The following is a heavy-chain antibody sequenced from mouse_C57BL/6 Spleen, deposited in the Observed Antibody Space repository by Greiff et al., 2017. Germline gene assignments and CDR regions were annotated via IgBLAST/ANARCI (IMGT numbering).Heavy chain of an antibody. Sequence: VKLMESGAELVRPGTSVKMSCKASGYTFTNYWIGWAKQRPGHGLEWIGDIYPGGGYTNYNEKFKGKATLTADKSSSTAYMQFSSLTSQDSAIYYCAREGTAQATGAMDYWGQGTSVTASS. D-gene: IGHD3-2*02. J-gene: IGHJ4*01. CDR3: AREGTAQATGAMDY. CDR2: IYPGGGYT. CDR1: GYTFTNYW. V-gene: IGHV1-63*01.